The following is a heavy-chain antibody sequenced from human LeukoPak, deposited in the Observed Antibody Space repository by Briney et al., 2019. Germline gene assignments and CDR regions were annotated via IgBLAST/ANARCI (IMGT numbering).Heavy chain of an antibody. CDR3: ARDPYSGSYGDSYYYYMDV. D-gene: IGHD1-26*01. CDR1: GFTLDDYA. J-gene: IGHJ6*03. Sequence: GGSLRLSCAGSGFTLDDYAMHWVRQTPGKGLEWVSGISWNGGSIAYADSVKGRFTISRDNAKNSLYLQMNSLRAEDTAIYYCARDPYSGSYGDSYYYYMDVWGKGTTVTISS. V-gene: IGHV3-9*01. CDR2: ISWNGGSI.